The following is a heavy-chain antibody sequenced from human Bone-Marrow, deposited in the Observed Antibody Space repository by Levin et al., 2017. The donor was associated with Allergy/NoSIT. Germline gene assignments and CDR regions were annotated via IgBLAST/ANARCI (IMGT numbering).Heavy chain of an antibody. CDR3: AKDGDQAAGGTAVPHYQFYYMDV. J-gene: IGHJ6*03. V-gene: IGHV3-23*01. Sequence: QHGESLKISCAASGFTFSSYVMSWVRQAPGKGLEWVSVISGNGGTTYYADSVKGRFTISRDNSRNTLSLQVNSLRAEDTAVYYCAKDGDQAAGGTAVPHYQFYYMDVWGKGTTVTVSS. CDR1: GFTFSSYV. D-gene: IGHD6-13*01. CDR2: ISGNGGTT.